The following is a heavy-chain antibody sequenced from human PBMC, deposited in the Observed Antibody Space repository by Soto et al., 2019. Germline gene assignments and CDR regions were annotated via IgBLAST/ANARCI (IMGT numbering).Heavy chain of an antibody. CDR3: AKDAAPYSSGWYFQGEEDY. D-gene: IGHD6-19*01. CDR1: GFTFSSYA. CDR2: ISGSGGST. Sequence: VQLLESGGGLVQPGGSLRLSCAASGFTFSSYAMSWVRQAPGKGLEWVSAISGSGGSTYYADSVKGRFTISRDNSKNTLYLQMNSLRAEDTAVYYCAKDAAPYSSGWYFQGEEDYWGQGTLVTVSS. V-gene: IGHV3-23*01. J-gene: IGHJ4*02.